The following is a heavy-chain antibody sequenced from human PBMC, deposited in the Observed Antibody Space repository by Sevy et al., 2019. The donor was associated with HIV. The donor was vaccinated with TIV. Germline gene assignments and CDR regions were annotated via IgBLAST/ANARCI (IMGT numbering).Heavy chain of an antibody. V-gene: IGHV4-61*02. J-gene: IGHJ4*02. CDR2: ISTTGNT. CDR1: GGSINSGGYY. CDR3: ARDLSRSGYYSFDF. D-gene: IGHD5-12*01. Sequence: SETLSLTCSVSGGSINSGGYYWTWLRQPAGRRLEWVGRISTTGNTNYNPSLKSRVTISLDMSKNQFSLDLNSVTASDTSVYFCARDLSRSGYYSFDFWGQGALVTVSS.